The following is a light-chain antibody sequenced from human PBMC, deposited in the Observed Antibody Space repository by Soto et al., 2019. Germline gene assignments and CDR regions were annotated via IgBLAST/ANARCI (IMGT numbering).Light chain of an antibody. CDR3: QQYGSSLFT. V-gene: IGKV3-20*01. J-gene: IGKJ3*01. CDR1: QSVSSSY. CDR2: GAS. Sequence: EIVLTQSPGTLSLSPGEGATLSCRASQSVSSSYLAWYQQKPGQAPRLLIYGASSRATAIPDRFSGSGSGTDFTLTISRLESEDFAVYCCQQYGSSLFTFGPGTKVDIK.